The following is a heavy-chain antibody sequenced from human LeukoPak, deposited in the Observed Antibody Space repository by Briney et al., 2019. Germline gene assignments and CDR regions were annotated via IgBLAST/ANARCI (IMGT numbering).Heavy chain of an antibody. J-gene: IGHJ4*02. D-gene: IGHD5-12*01. CDR1: GVTFTAYP. CDR2: LTASGGTT. V-gene: IGHV3-23*01. Sequence: GGSLRLSCAASGVTFTAYPMTWVRQAPGKGLEWVSTLTASGGTTYYADSVRGRFTISRDNSRDMLYLQMNSLRGDDTAVYYCAKEDGFYSGYANFDYWGQGTLVTVSS. CDR3: AKEDGFYSGYANFDY.